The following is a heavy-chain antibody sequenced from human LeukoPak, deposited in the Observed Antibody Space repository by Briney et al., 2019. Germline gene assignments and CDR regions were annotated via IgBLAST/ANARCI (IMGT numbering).Heavy chain of an antibody. CDR3: ARGLYYGSSGYYFDY. CDR2: IYHSGST. J-gene: IGHJ4*02. CDR1: GGSISSYY. V-gene: IGHV4-59*01. D-gene: IGHD3-22*01. Sequence: PSETLSLTCTVSGGSISSYYWSWIRQPPGKGLEWIGYIYHSGSTNYNPSLKSRVTISVDTSKNQFSLKLSSVTAADTAVYYCARGLYYGSSGYYFDYWGQGTLVTVSS.